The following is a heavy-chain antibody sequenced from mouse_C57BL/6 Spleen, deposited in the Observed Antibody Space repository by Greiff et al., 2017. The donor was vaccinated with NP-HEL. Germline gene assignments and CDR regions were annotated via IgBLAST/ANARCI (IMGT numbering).Heavy chain of an antibody. CDR2: ISSGSSTI. CDR1: GFTFSDYG. V-gene: IGHV5-17*01. J-gene: IGHJ1*03. CDR3: ARPPYYYGSSYEGYFDV. D-gene: IGHD1-1*01. Sequence: EVQVVESGGGLVKPGGSLKLSCAASGFTFSDYGMHWVRQAPEKGLEWVAYISSGSSTIYYADTVKGRFTISRDNAKNTLFLQMTSLRSEDTAMYYCARPPYYYGSSYEGYFDVWGTGTTVTVSS.